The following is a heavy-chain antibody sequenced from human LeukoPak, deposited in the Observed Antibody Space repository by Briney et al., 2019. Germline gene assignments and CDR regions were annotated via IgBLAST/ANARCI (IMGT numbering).Heavy chain of an antibody. CDR1: GLTFSSYW. Sequence: GGSLRLSCAASGLTFSSYWMSWVRQAPGKGLEWVANIKQDGSEKYYVDSVKGRFTISRDNAKNSLYLQMNSLRAEDTAVYYCARYSSGFDYWGQGTLVTVSS. J-gene: IGHJ4*02. CDR3: ARYSSGFDY. D-gene: IGHD3-22*01. V-gene: IGHV3-7*01. CDR2: IKQDGSEK.